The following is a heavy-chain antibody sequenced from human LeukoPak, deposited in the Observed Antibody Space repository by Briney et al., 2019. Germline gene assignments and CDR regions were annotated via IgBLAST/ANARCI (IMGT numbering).Heavy chain of an antibody. Sequence: SETLSLTCTVSGYSISSGYYWGWIRQPPGKGLEWIGSIYYSGSTYYNPSLKSRVTISVDTSKNQFSLKLSSVTAADTAVYYCASPLVVPAATYYYYYMDVWGKGTTVTVSS. V-gene: IGHV4-38-2*02. CDR1: GYSISSGYY. CDR2: IYYSGST. J-gene: IGHJ6*03. CDR3: ASPLVVPAATYYYYYMDV. D-gene: IGHD2-2*01.